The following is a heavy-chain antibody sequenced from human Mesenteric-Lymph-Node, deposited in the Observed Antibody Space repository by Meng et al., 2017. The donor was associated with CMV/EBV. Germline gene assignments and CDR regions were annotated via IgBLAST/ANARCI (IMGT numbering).Heavy chain of an antibody. Sequence: GESLKISCAASGFTFSSYAMSWDRQAPGKGLEWVSAISGSGGSTYYADSVKGRFTISRDNSKNTLYLQMNSLRAEDTAVYYCAKFYAGTDYWGQGTLVTVSS. J-gene: IGHJ4*02. V-gene: IGHV3-23*01. CDR3: AKFYAGTDY. D-gene: IGHD3-16*01. CDR1: GFTFSSYA. CDR2: ISGSGGST.